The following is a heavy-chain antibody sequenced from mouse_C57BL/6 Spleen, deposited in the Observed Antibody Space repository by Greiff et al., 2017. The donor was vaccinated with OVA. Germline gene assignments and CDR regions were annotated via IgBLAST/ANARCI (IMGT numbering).Heavy chain of an antibody. CDR2: IYWDDDK. Sequence: QVTLKVSGPGILQSSQTLSLTCSFSGFSLSTSGMGVSWIRQPSGKGLEWLAHIYWDDDKRSNPSLNSRPTISKDTSRNQVFLKITSVDTADTATYYGARSEDYYGSSFWFAYWGQGTLVTVSA. D-gene: IGHD1-1*01. CDR3: ARSEDYYGSSFWFAY. CDR1: GFSLSTSGMG. J-gene: IGHJ3*01. V-gene: IGHV8-12*01.